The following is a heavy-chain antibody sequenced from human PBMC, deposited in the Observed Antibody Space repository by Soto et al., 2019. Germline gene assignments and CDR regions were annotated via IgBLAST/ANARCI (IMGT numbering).Heavy chain of an antibody. CDR3: AQYNRKDLGRWFDP. CDR1: GGSIGTYY. Sequence: PSETLSLTCAVSGGSIGTYYWAWIRQPPGKGLEWIGYIYHTGSAVYNPSLRSRVTMSIDTSKNQVSLRLNSVTATDTAVYYCAQYNRKDLGRWFDPWGQGILVTVSS. D-gene: IGHD1-20*01. CDR2: IYHTGSA. V-gene: IGHV4-59*08. J-gene: IGHJ5*02.